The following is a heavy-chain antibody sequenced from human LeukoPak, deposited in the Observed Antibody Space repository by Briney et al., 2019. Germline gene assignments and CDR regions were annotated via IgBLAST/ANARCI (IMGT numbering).Heavy chain of an antibody. CDR2: ISGSGGST. CDR1: GFTFSSYA. D-gene: IGHD3-10*01. V-gene: IGHV3-23*01. CDR3: AKDVTMVRGVRGEGDAFDI. J-gene: IGHJ3*02. Sequence: GGSLRLSCAASGFTFSSYAMSWVRQAPGKGLEWVSAISGSGGSTYYADSVKGRFTISRDNSKITLYLQMNSLRAEDTAVYYCAKDVTMVRGVRGEGDAFDIWGQGTMVTVSS.